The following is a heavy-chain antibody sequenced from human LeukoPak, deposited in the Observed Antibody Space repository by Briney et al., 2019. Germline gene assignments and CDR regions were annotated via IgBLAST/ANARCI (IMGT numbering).Heavy chain of an antibody. D-gene: IGHD3-16*01. V-gene: IGHV3-74*01. Sequence: GGSLRLSCAASGLTFSGHWMHWVRQAPGKGLVWVSRITNDGSSTTYADSVKGRFTISRDNSKNTLYLQMYGLRAEDTAVYYCARERGRGRDSPWFDYWGQGTLVTVSS. CDR2: ITNDGSST. CDR3: ARERGRGRDSPWFDY. J-gene: IGHJ4*02. CDR1: GLTFSGHW.